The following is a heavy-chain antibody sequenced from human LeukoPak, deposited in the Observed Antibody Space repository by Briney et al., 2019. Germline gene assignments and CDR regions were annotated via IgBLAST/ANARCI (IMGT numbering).Heavy chain of an antibody. CDR1: GFTFDDYA. V-gene: IGHV3-9*01. J-gene: IGHJ4*02. D-gene: IGHD3-22*01. CDR3: AKVGDSSGYYYYFDY. Sequence: PGGSLSLSCAASGFTFDDYAMHWVRQAPGKGLEWVSGISWNSVSIGYADSVKGRFTISRDNAKNSLYLQMNSLRAEDTAFYYCAKVGDSSGYYYYFDYWGQGTLVTVSS. CDR2: ISWNSVSI.